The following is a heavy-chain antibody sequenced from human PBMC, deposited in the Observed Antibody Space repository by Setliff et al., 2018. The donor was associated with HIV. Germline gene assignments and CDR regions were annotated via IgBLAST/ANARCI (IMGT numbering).Heavy chain of an antibody. CDR3: ARDRHSSGLGSYGP. CDR2: IDSSGTT. Sequence: SETLSLTCTISGGSFGVYRWSWIRQSAGRGLEWIGRIDSSGTTDYKPSLKGRVVISVDTSRNQLSLRVTSVTAADTAVYFCARDRHSSGLGSYGPWGPGILVTVS. D-gene: IGHD3-10*01. CDR1: GGSFGVYR. J-gene: IGHJ5*02. V-gene: IGHV4-4*07.